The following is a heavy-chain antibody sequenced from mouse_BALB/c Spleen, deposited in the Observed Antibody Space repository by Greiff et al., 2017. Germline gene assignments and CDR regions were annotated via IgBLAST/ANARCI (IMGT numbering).Heavy chain of an antibody. V-gene: IGHV14-3*02. J-gene: IGHJ1*01. D-gene: IGHD2-2*01. CDR3: ARDDGYDGYFDV. CDR2: IDPANGNT. Sequence: EVQLQQSGAELVKPGASVKLSCTASGFNIKDTYMHWVKQRPEQGLEWIGRIDPANGNTKYDPKFQGKATITADTSSNTAYLQLSSLTSEDTAVYYCARDDGYDGYFDVWGAGTTVTVSS. CDR1: GFNIKDTY.